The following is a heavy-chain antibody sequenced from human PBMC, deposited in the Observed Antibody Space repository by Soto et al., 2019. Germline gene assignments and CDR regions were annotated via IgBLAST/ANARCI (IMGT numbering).Heavy chain of an antibody. V-gene: IGHV3-30*03. CDR1: EFTFSNYA. CDR3: ARDTKLLPDY. Sequence: GGSLRLSCAASEFTFSNYAMHWVRQAPGKGLQWLAVISYDGNNKYYADSVEGRFTISRDNSKNTVYLQMNSLRLEDTAVYYCARDTKLLPDYWGQGTLVTVSS. CDR2: ISYDGNNK. J-gene: IGHJ4*02. D-gene: IGHD3-10*01.